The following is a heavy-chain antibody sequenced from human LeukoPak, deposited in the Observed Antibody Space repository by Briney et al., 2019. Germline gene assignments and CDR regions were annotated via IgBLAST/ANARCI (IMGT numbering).Heavy chain of an antibody. CDR2: IWYDGSNK. D-gene: IGHD2/OR15-2a*01. J-gene: IGHJ4*02. CDR1: GFTLSSFG. Sequence: PGGSLRLSCAASGFTLSSFGMHWVRQAPGKGLEWVALIWYDGSNKYYTDSVKGRLTISRDNSKNTLYLQMNSLRAEDTAVYYCAREGPRGNSQFDYWGQGTLVTVSS. V-gene: IGHV3-33*01. CDR3: AREGPRGNSQFDY.